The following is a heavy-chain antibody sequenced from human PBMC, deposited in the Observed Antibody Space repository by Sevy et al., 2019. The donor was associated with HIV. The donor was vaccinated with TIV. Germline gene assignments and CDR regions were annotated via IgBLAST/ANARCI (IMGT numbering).Heavy chain of an antibody. CDR3: TTDGLRLRGFDY. CDR2: IKSKTDGGTT. V-gene: IGHV3-15*01. D-gene: IGHD5-12*01. CDR1: GFTFSNAW. Sequence: GGSLRLSCAASGFTFSNAWMSWVRQAPGKGLEWVGRIKSKTDGGTTDYAAPMKGRFTISRDDSKNTLYLQMNSLKTEDTAVYYCTTDGLRLRGFDYWGQGTLVTVSS. J-gene: IGHJ4*02.